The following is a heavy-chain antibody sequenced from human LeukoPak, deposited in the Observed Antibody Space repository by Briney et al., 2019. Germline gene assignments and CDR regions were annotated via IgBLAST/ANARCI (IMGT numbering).Heavy chain of an antibody. J-gene: IGHJ4*02. V-gene: IGHV5-51*01. Sequence: GESLKISCKGSEYSFTTYWIAWVRQVPGKGLESMGIIYPGDSDTRYSPSFQGQVIISADKSISTAYLQWNSLRASDTAMYYCARHGKVGATQSWLDYWGQGTLVTVSS. D-gene: IGHD1-26*01. CDR3: ARHGKVGATQSWLDY. CDR2: IYPGDSDT. CDR1: EYSFTTYW.